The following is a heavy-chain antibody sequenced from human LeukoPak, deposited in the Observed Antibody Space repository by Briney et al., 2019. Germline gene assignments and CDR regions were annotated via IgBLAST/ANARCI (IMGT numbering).Heavy chain of an antibody. J-gene: IGHJ4*02. Sequence: PGGSLRLSCAASGFTFSSYWMSWVRQAPGKGLEWIGSIYYSGSTYYNPSLKSRVTISVDTSKNQFSLKLSSVTAADTAVYYCAREASSSGWCFIDYWGQGTLVTVSS. D-gene: IGHD6-19*01. CDR3: AREASSSGWCFIDY. V-gene: IGHV4-39*07. CDR2: IYYSGST. CDR1: GFTFSSYW.